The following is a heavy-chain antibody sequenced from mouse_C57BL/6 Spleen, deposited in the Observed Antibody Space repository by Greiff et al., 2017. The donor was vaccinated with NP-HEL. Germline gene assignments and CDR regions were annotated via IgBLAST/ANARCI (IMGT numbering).Heavy chain of an antibody. Sequence: EVQRVESGGGLVKPGGSLKLSCAASGFTFSDYGMHWVRQAPEKGLEWVAYISSGSSTIYYADTVKGRFTISRDNAKNTRFLQMNSLRYEDTAMYYCARGGSYAMDYWGQGTSVTVSS. CDR3: ARGGSYAMDY. J-gene: IGHJ4*01. CDR2: ISSGSSTI. V-gene: IGHV5-17*01. CDR1: GFTFSDYG. D-gene: IGHD1-1*02.